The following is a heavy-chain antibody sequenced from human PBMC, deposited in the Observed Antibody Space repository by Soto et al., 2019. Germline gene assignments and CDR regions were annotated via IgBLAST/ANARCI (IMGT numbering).Heavy chain of an antibody. CDR3: ARSEATVIDY. CDR1: GGSISSGGYY. Sequence: SETLSLTYAVSGGSISSGGYYWSWIRQHPGKGLEWIGYIYYSGRTNYNPSLKSRVTISVDKSKNHFSLKLSSVTAADTAVYYCARSEATVIDYWGQGTLVTVSS. CDR2: IYYSGRT. J-gene: IGHJ4*02. D-gene: IGHD4-17*01. V-gene: IGHV4-31*11.